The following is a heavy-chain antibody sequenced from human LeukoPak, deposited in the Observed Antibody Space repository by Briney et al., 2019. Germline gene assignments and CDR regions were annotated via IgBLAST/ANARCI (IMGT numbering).Heavy chain of an antibody. J-gene: IGHJ5*02. CDR3: ARDLDVVVVPASWFYP. D-gene: IGHD2-2*03. V-gene: IGHV3-69-1*01. CDR2: LNSDYNI. Sequence: PGGSLRLSCAASGFTFSSYNMNWVRQAPGKGLEWVSCLNSDYNIYYAGSVKGRFTISRDNAKNSLYLQMNSLRAEDTAVYYCARDLDVVVVPASWFYPWGQGTLVTVSS. CDR1: GFTFSSYN.